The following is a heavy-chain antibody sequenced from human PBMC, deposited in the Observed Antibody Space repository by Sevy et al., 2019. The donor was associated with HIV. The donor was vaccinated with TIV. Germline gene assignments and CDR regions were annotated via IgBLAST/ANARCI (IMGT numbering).Heavy chain of an antibody. Sequence: AGSLRLSCTASGFTFSTHAAHWVRQAPGKELEWVAVIAYDGHMKYYADSVKGRFTISRDNSKSAQYMDMNSLRPDDSAPYYCARGGSGSFDPFYYSYDMDLWGQGTTVTVSS. J-gene: IGHJ6*02. CDR2: IAYDGHMK. CDR1: GFTFSTHA. CDR3: ARGGSGSFDPFYYSYDMDL. D-gene: IGHD3-10*01. V-gene: IGHV3-30-3*01.